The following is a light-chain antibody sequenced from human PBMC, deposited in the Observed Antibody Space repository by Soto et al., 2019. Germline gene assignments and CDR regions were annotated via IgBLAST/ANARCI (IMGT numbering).Light chain of an antibody. V-gene: IGKV3-11*01. CDR1: QSVDWY. Sequence: EIVLTQSPATLYLSPGDRATLSCRASQSVDWYVAWYQQKPGQAPRLLIYDALKRATGTPDRFSGSGSGTDFTLTISRLEPEDFAVYYCQQRSNWPPNTFGPGTKVDLK. CDR2: DAL. CDR3: QQRSNWPPNT. J-gene: IGKJ3*01.